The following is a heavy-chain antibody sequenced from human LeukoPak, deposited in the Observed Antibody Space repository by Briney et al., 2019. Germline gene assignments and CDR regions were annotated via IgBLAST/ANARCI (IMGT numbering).Heavy chain of an antibody. CDR2: IYYSGRT. J-gene: IGHJ3*02. V-gene: IGHV4-30-2*01. D-gene: IGHD4-23*01. Sequence: PSATLSLTWTVSGGSIMVAAYAWSWIRQTPGKGLEWIGYIYYSGRTYYNPSLKSRVTISLDRSKNQFSLKLSSVTAADTAVYFCARGYGDNSGAFDIWGQGTLVTVSS. CDR1: GGSIMVAAYA. CDR3: ARGYGDNSGAFDI.